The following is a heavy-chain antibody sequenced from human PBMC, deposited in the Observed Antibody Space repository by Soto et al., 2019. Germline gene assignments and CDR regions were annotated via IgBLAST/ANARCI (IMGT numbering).Heavy chain of an antibody. D-gene: IGHD2-2*01. Sequence: GGSLRLSCAASGFTFRSYAMSWVRQAPGKGLEWVSGIGSSGDGKYYADSVKGRFTISRDNSKNTLHLQMNSLRAEDTAVYYCAKDLSIAVVPSANYYYGMDVWGQGTTVTVSS. CDR3: AKDLSIAVVPSANYYYGMDV. V-gene: IGHV3-23*01. J-gene: IGHJ6*02. CDR2: IGSSGDGK. CDR1: GFTFRSYA.